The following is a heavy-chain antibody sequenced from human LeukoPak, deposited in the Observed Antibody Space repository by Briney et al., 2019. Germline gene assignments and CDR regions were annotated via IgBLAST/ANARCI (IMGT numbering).Heavy chain of an antibody. D-gene: IGHD5-18*01. CDR2: ISYDGSNK. J-gene: IGHJ4*02. CDR1: GFTFSSYA. Sequence: GGSLRLSCAHSGFTFSSYAMHWVRQAPGKGLEWVAVISYDGSNKYYADSVKGRFTISRDNSKNTLYLQMNSLRAEDTAVYYCARDLGSLHLWLALHSWGQGTLVTVSS. CDR3: ARDLGSLHLWLALHS. V-gene: IGHV3-30*04.